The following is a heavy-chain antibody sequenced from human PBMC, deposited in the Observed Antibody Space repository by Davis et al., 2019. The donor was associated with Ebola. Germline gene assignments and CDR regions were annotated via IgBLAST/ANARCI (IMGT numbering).Heavy chain of an antibody. J-gene: IGHJ1*01. V-gene: IGHV3-21*04. Sequence: PGGSLRLSCAASGFTFSSYAMSWVRQAPGKGLEWVSSISSSSSYIYYADSVKGRFTISRDNAKNSLYLQMNSLRAEDTAVYYCARGWGDYGGNSGYFQHWGQGTLVTVSS. CDR2: ISSSSSYI. CDR3: ARGWGDYGGNSGYFQH. CDR1: GFTFSSYA. D-gene: IGHD4-23*01.